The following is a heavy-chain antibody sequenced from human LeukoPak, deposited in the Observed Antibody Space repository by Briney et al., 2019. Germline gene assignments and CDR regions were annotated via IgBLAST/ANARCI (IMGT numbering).Heavy chain of an antibody. D-gene: IGHD3-3*01. CDR2: ISSSSSTI. V-gene: IGHV3-48*01. Sequence: PGGSLRLSCAASGFTFNNYSMNRVRQAPGKGLEWVSYISSSSSTIYYADSVKGRFTISRDNAKNSLYLQMKSLRAEDTAVYYCTRAPSDYYGMDVWGQGTTVTVSS. J-gene: IGHJ6*02. CDR1: GFTFNNYS. CDR3: TRAPSDYYGMDV.